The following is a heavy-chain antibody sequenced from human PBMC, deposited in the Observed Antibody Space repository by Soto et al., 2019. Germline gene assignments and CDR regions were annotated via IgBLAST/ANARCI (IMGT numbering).Heavy chain of an antibody. V-gene: IGHV1-3*01. J-gene: IGHJ5*02. CDR1: GYTFTHYA. CDR2: INAGSGNT. CDR3: ASGLAADGA. Sequence: QVQLVQSGAEVKKPGASVKVSCTASGYTFTHYAIHWVRHAPGQRLEWMGFINAGSGNTKYSKTFQGRLTFTKVTSASTAYMDMSILRSADTALYSCASGLAADGAWGQGTLVTVSS. D-gene: IGHD6-13*01.